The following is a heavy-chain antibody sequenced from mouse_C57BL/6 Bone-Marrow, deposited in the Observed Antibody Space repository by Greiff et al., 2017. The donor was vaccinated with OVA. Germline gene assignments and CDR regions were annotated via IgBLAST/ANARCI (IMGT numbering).Heavy chain of an antibody. V-gene: IGHV10-1*01. Sequence: EVQLQQSGGGLVQPKGSLKLSCAASGFSFNTYAMNWVRQAPGKGLEWVARIRSKSNNYATYYPDSVKDRFTISRDDSESMLYLQMNNLKTEDTAMYYCVRLYLMDYWGQGTSVTVSS. D-gene: IGHD5-5*01. CDR2: IRSKSNNYAT. J-gene: IGHJ4*01. CDR3: VRLYLMDY. CDR1: GFSFNTYA.